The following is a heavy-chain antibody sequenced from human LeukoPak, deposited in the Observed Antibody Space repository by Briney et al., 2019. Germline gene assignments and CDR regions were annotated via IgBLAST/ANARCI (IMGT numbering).Heavy chain of an antibody. Sequence: GGPLRLSCTASGFAFGDYAMSWVRQAPGKGLEWVGFIRSKAYGGTTEYAASVKGRFTISRDDSKSIAYLQMNSLKTEDTAVYYCTRAGSSGWYYYFDYWGQGTLVTVSS. CDR3: TRAGSSGWYYYFDY. J-gene: IGHJ4*02. CDR1: GFAFGDYA. D-gene: IGHD6-19*01. V-gene: IGHV3-49*04. CDR2: IRSKAYGGTT.